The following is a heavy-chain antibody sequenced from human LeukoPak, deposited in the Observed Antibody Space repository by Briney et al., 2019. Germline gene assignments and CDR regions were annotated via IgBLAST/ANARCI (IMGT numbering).Heavy chain of an antibody. CDR2: ISWNSGSI. V-gene: IGHV3-9*03. Sequence: PGGSLRLACAASGFTFDDYAMHWVRQAPGKGLEWVSGISWNSGSIGYADSVKGRFTISRDNAKNSLYLQMNSLRAEDMALYHCAKDIEYDILTGYYENWGQGPLVTVSS. CDR1: GFTFDDYA. D-gene: IGHD3-9*01. CDR3: AKDIEYDILTGYYEN. J-gene: IGHJ4*02.